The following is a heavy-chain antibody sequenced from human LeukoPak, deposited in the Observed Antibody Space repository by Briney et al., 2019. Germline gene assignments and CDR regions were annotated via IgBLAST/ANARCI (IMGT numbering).Heavy chain of an antibody. Sequence: GSLRPPCSASGFPVSSHYMTWVRHAPGQGLEWGAVFYSGGSTYYADSVKGRFTISRDNTKHSLYLQMNSLRAEDTAVYYCAGGYSYGSFDYWGQGTLVTVSS. V-gene: IGHV3-66*02. D-gene: IGHD5-18*01. CDR1: GFPVSSHY. CDR2: FYSGGST. J-gene: IGHJ4*02. CDR3: AGGYSYGSFDY.